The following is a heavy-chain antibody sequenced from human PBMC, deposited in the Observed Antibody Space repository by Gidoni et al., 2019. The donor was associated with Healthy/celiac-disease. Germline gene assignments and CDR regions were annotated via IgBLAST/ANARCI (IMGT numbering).Heavy chain of an antibody. Sequence: QVQLQESGPGLVTPSETLSLTCTVSGGSISSYYWSWIRQPPGKGLEWIGYIYYSGSANYNPSLKSRVTISVDTSKNQFSLKLSSVTAADTAVYYCARAQGGPNWFDPWGQGTLVTVSS. V-gene: IGHV4-59*01. CDR3: ARAQGGPNWFDP. CDR1: GGSISSYY. CDR2: IYYSGSA. J-gene: IGHJ5*02. D-gene: IGHD3-16*01.